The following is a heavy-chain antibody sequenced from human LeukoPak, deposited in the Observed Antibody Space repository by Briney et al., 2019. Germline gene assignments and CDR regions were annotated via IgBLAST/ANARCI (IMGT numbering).Heavy chain of an antibody. CDR1: GGSISSSSHY. Sequence: SETLSLTCIVSGGSISSSSHYWGWIRQPPGKGLEWIGYIYYSGSTNYNPSLKSRVTISVDTSKNQFSLKLSSVTAADTAVYYCARDPYGRHAFDIWGQGTMVTVSS. J-gene: IGHJ3*02. CDR3: ARDPYGRHAFDI. CDR2: IYYSGST. D-gene: IGHD1-26*01. V-gene: IGHV4-61*01.